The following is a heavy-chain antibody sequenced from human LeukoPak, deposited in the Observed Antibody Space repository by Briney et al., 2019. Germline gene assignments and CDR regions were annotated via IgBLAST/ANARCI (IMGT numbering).Heavy chain of an antibody. CDR3: ARGEGNLFDY. Sequence: PSETLSLTCTVSGGSISSGGYSWSWIRQPPGKGLEWIGYIYHSGSTYYNPSLKSRVTISVDRSKNQFSLKLSSVTAADTAVYYCARGEGNLFDYWGQGTLVTVSS. CDR1: GGSISSGGYS. V-gene: IGHV4-30-2*01. J-gene: IGHJ4*02. D-gene: IGHD4-4*01. CDR2: IYHSGST.